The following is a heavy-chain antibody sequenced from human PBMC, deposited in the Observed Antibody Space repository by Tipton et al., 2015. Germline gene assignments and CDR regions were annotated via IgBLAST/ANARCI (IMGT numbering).Heavy chain of an antibody. J-gene: IGHJ4*02. D-gene: IGHD5-18*01. CDR2: IYHTGAT. CDR3: ARGGYSDHDFDY. Sequence: TLSLTCTVSGDSISSGDSYWSWTRQHPGKGLEWIGYIYHTGATYYNPSLNSRVTMSVDTSKNLFSLSLSSVTAADTAVYHCARGGYSDHDFDYWGQGTLVTVSS. V-gene: IGHV4-31*03. CDR1: GDSISSGDSY.